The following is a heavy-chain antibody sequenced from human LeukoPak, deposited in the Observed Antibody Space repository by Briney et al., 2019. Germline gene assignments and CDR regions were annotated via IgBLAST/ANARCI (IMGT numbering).Heavy chain of an antibody. Sequence: PGGSLRLSCAASGFTFSSYEMNWVRQAPGKGLEWVSYISSSGSTIYYADSVKGRFTISRDNAKNSLYLQMNSLRAEDTAVYYCARGSSSLDRVFGDYDYWGQGTLVTVSS. D-gene: IGHD4-17*01. CDR2: ISSSGSTI. J-gene: IGHJ4*02. V-gene: IGHV3-48*03. CDR3: ARGSSSLDRVFGDYDY. CDR1: GFTFSSYE.